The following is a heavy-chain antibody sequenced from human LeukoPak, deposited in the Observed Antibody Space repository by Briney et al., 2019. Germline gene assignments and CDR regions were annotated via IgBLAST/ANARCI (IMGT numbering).Heavy chain of an antibody. CDR2: IYSGGST. J-gene: IGHJ4*02. V-gene: IGHV3-66*02. CDR1: GFTFTNFW. CDR3: ARDGFVGYSGYDRDY. D-gene: IGHD5-12*01. Sequence: GGSLRLSCAVSGFTFTNFWMSWVRQAPGKGLEWVSVIYSGGSTYYADSVKGRFTISRDNSKNTLYLQMNSLRAEDTAVYYCARDGFVGYSGYDRDYWGQGTLVTVSA.